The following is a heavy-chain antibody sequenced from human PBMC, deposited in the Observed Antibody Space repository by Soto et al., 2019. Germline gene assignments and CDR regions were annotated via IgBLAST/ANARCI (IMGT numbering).Heavy chain of an antibody. CDR1: GFAFSSYG. CDR2: ISYDGSLQ. V-gene: IGHV3-30*03. J-gene: IGHJ4*02. D-gene: IGHD5-18*01. Sequence: QAQLVESGGGVVQPGRSLRLSCAASGFAFSSYGMYWVRQAPGTGLEWVAVISYDGSLQHYADSVKGRFTISRDNSKNMVLLQISSLRAEDTAVYYCVSDRGYGHASVPYSWGQGTLVSVSS. CDR3: VSDRGYGHASVPYS.